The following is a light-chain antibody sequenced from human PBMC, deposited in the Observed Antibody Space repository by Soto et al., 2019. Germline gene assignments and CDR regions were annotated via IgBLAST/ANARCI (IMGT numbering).Light chain of an antibody. CDR3: AAWDDSLNGWV. CDR2: TNN. CDR1: SSNIGSNT. J-gene: IGLJ3*02. Sequence: QSVLTQPPPASGTPGQRVTISCSGSSSNIGSNTVNWYQQLPGTAPKLLIYTNNQRPSGVPDRFSGSKSGTSASLAISGLQSEDEADYYCAAWDDSLNGWVFGGGTTLTVL. V-gene: IGLV1-44*01.